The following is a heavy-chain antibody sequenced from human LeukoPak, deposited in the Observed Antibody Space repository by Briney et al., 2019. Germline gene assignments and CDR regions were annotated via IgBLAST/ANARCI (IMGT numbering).Heavy chain of an antibody. J-gene: IGHJ5*02. D-gene: IGHD6-19*01. Sequence: AASVKVSCKASGYTFTGYYMHWVRQAPGQGLEWMGWISAYNGNTNYAQKLQGRVTMTTDTSTSTAYMELRSLRSDDTAVYYCARDRAAVAPDHWFDPWGQGTLVTVSS. CDR1: GYTFTGYY. CDR3: ARDRAAVAPDHWFDP. CDR2: ISAYNGNT. V-gene: IGHV1-18*04.